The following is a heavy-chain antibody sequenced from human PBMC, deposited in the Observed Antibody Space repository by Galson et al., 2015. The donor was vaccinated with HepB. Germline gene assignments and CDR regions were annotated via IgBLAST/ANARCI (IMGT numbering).Heavy chain of an antibody. Sequence: QSGAEVKKPGESLKISCKGSGYSFSSYWIGWVRQMPGKGLEWMGIMFPGDSNSRYSPSFQGQVSISADKSISTAYLQWSSLKASDTAMYYCVRLGPEVFDYWGQGTLVTVSS. J-gene: IGHJ4*02. CDR2: MFPGDSNS. CDR3: VRLGPEVFDY. CDR1: GYSFSSYW. V-gene: IGHV5-51*03. D-gene: IGHD1-14*01.